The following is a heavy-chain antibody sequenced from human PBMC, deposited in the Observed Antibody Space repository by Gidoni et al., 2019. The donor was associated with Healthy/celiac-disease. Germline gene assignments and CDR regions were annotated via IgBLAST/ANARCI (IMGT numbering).Heavy chain of an antibody. CDR3: AHNEWLVLGDYFDY. CDR1: GFSLSTSGVG. Sequence: QITLKESGPTLVKPTQTLTLTCTFSGFSLSTSGVGVGWIRQPPGKALEWLALIYWNDDKRYSPSLKSRLTITKDTSKNQVVLTMTNMDPVDTATYYCAHNEWLVLGDYFDYWGQGTLVTVSS. CDR2: IYWNDDK. V-gene: IGHV2-5*01. D-gene: IGHD6-19*01. J-gene: IGHJ4*02.